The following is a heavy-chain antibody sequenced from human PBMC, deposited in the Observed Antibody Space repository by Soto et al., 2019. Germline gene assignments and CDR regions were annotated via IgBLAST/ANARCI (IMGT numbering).Heavy chain of an antibody. CDR2: ISAYNGNT. V-gene: IGHV1-18*01. J-gene: IGHJ5*02. CDR1: GYTFTSYG. D-gene: IGHD3-22*01. CDR3: ARGVYDYYYDSSGHYNWFDP. Sequence: GASVKVSCKASGYTFTSYGISWVRQAPGQGLEWMGWISAYNGNTKYAQKLQGRVTMTTDTSPSTAYMELSSLRSEDTAVYYCARGVYDYYYDSSGHYNWFDPWGQGTLVTVSS.